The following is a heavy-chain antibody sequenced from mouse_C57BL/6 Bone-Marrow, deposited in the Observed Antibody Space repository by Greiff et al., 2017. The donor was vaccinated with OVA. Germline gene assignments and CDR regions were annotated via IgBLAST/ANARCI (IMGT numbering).Heavy chain of an antibody. Sequence: QVQLQQPGAELVRPGTSVKLSCKASGYTFTSYWMHWVKQRPGQGLEWIGVIDPSDSYTNYNQKFKGKATLTVATSSSTAYMQLSSLTSEDSAVYYCARRLGRSWGQGTTLTVSS. D-gene: IGHD4-1*01. CDR3: ARRLGRS. CDR2: IDPSDSYT. V-gene: IGHV1-59*01. CDR1: GYTFTSYW. J-gene: IGHJ2*01.